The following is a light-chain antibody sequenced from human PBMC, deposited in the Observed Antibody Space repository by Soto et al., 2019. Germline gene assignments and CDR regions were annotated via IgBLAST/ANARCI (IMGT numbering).Light chain of an antibody. CDR3: CSYAGGRSPYV. V-gene: IGLV2-23*02. Sequence: QSVLTQPASVSGSPGQSITISCTGTTSDVGSYDLVSWYQQHPGKAPKIMIYEVSKWPSGDSNLFSGSKSGNTASLTISGLQAEDEADYYCCSYAGGRSPYVFGTGTKVTVL. J-gene: IGLJ1*01. CDR2: EVS. CDR1: TSDVGSYDL.